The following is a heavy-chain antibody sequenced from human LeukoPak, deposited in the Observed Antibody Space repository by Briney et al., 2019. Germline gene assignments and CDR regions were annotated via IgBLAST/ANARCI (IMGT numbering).Heavy chain of an antibody. J-gene: IGHJ4*02. CDR3: ARGVDYYDSGGTIYY. CDR1: GFTFSSYA. D-gene: IGHD3-22*01. CDR2: VWYDGSKT. Sequence: GGSLRLSCAASGFTFSSYAMHWVRQAPGKGLEWVAVVWYDGSKTYSADSVKGRITISRDDSKNTLYLQVNSLRAEDTAVYYCARGVDYYDSGGTIYYWGQGTLVTVSS. V-gene: IGHV3-33*01.